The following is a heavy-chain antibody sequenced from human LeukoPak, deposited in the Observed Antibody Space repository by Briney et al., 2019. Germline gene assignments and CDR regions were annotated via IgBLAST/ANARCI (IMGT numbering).Heavy chain of an antibody. D-gene: IGHD6-6*01. Sequence: EPSETLSLTCAVYGVSFSGYYWSWIRQPPGKGLEWIGEINHSGSTNYNPSLKSRVTISVDTSKNQFSLKLSSVTAADTAVYYCARGASGYWGQGTLVTVSS. CDR1: GVSFSGYY. J-gene: IGHJ4*02. V-gene: IGHV4-34*01. CDR2: INHSGST. CDR3: ARGASGY.